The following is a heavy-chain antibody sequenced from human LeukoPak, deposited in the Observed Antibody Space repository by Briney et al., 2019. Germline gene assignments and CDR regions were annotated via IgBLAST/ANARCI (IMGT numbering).Heavy chain of an antibody. J-gene: IGHJ4*02. V-gene: IGHV3-21*01. CDR3: ASIPTLEYSSSWVDY. CDR1: GFTFSSYS. Sequence: GGSLRLSCAASGFTFSSYSMNWVRQAPGKGLEWVSSISSSSSYIYYADSVKGRFTISRDNAKNPLYLQMNSLRAEDTAVYYCASIPTLEYSSSWVDYWGQGTLVTVSS. D-gene: IGHD6-13*01. CDR2: ISSSSSYI.